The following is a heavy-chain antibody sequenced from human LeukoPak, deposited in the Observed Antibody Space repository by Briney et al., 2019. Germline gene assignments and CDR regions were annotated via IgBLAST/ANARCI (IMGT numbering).Heavy chain of an antibody. V-gene: IGHV1-2*02. J-gene: IGHJ5*02. D-gene: IGHD1-26*01. CDR3: ARSWGSYYRYVPKYNWFDP. CDR1: GYTFTGYY. Sequence: ASVKVSCKASGYTFTGYYMHWVRQAPRQGLEWMGWINPNSGGTNYAQKFQGRVTMTRDTSISTAYMELSRLRSDDTAVYYCARSWGSYYRYVPKYNWFDPWGQGTLVTVSS. CDR2: INPNSGGT.